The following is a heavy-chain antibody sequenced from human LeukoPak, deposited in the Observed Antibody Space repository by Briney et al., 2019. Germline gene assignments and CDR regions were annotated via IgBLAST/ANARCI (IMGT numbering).Heavy chain of an antibody. V-gene: IGHV3-15*01. CDR3: ARARWDIGRGNDY. CDR1: GFTFSNAW. J-gene: IGHJ4*02. D-gene: IGHD5-12*01. CDR2: IKSKADGRTT. Sequence: PGGSLRLSCAASGFTFSNAWMSWVRQAPGKGLEWVGRIKSKADGRTTDYAAPVKGRFTISIDDSKNTLYLQMNSLRAEDTAVYYCARARWDIGRGNDYWGQGTLVTVSS.